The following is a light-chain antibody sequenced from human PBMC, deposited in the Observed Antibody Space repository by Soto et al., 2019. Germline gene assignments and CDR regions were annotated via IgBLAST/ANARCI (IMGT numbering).Light chain of an antibody. J-gene: IGKJ1*01. Sequence: DLPMNQSPSTLSASEGDRVTISCRASQSVSIWVAWYQQTPGRAPQLLIYKSSILESGVPSRFRGIGSGTEFTLTISSLQTDDFATYYCQQFNTSPWTFGQGTKVDIK. V-gene: IGKV1-5*03. CDR1: QSVSIW. CDR3: QQFNTSPWT. CDR2: KSS.